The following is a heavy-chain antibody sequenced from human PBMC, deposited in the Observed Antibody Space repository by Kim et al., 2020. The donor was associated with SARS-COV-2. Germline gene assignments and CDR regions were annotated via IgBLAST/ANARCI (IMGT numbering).Heavy chain of an antibody. CDR2: IYYSGST. V-gene: IGHV4-39*01. J-gene: IGHJ6*02. CDR1: GGSISSSSYY. CDR3: ARQRLYYDILTGYLTYYYYGMDV. Sequence: SETLSLTCTVSGGSISSSSYYWGWIRQPPGKGLEWIGSIYYSGSTYYNPSLKSRVTISVDTSKNQFSLKLSSVTAADTAVYYCARQRLYYDILTGYLTYYYYGMDVWGQGTTVTVSS. D-gene: IGHD3-9*01.